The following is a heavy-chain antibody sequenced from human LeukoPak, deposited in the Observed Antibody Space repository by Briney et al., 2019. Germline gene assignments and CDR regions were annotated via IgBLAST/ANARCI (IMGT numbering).Heavy chain of an antibody. Sequence: GASAKVSCKASGYTFTGHYIHWVRQAPGQGLEWIGWIHPNTGGTKYAQKFQGRVTMTRDTSSSTAYMELSSLRSADTAVYYCASEYKYDSSGANAFDIWGQGTMVTVSS. CDR1: GYTFTGHY. CDR3: ASEYKYDSSGANAFDI. J-gene: IGHJ3*02. CDR2: IHPNTGGT. V-gene: IGHV1-2*02. D-gene: IGHD3-22*01.